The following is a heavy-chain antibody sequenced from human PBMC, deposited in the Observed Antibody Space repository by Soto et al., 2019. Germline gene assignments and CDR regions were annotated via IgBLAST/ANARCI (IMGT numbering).Heavy chain of an antibody. D-gene: IGHD6-13*01. V-gene: IGHV6-1*01. CDR2: TYYRSKWYN. CDR1: GDSVSSNSAA. J-gene: IGHJ5*02. Sequence: SQTLSLTCAISGDSVSSNSAAWNWIRQSPSRGLECLGSTYYRSKWYNYYAVSVKSRITINPDTSKNQFYLQLNSVTPEDTAVYYCAREVENLGAGWFDXWGQRTLLTVSX. CDR3: AREVENLGAGWFDX.